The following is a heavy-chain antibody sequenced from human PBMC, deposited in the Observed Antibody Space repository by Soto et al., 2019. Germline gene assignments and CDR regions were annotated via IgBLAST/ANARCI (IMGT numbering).Heavy chain of an antibody. CDR1: GYSFTSYW. D-gene: IGHD6-19*01. CDR3: ARHPGYSSGWFNYYYYGMDV. CDR2: IYPGDSDT. J-gene: IGHJ6*02. Sequence: PGESLKISCKGSGYSFTSYWIGWVRQMPGKGLEWMGIIYPGDSDTRYSPSLQGQVTISADKSISTAYLQWSSLKASDTAMYYCARHPGYSSGWFNYYYYGMDVWGQGTTVTVSS. V-gene: IGHV5-51*01.